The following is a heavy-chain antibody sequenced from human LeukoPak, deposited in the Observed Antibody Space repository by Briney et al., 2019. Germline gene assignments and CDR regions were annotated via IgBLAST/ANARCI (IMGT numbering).Heavy chain of an antibody. J-gene: IGHJ3*02. V-gene: IGHV4-34*01. Sequence: PSETLSLTCAVYGGSFSGYYWSWIRQPPGKGLEWIGEVNHSGSTNYNPSLKSRVTMSVDTSKNQFSLKLSSVTAADTAVYYCASRLRYFDWPWAVAFDIWGQGTMVTVSS. CDR3: ASRLRYFDWPWAVAFDI. D-gene: IGHD3-9*01. CDR1: GGSFSGYY. CDR2: VNHSGST.